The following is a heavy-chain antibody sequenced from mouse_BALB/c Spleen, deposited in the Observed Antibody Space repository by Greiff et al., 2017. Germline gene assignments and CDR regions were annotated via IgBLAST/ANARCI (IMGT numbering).Heavy chain of an antibody. CDR1: GFTFSSYA. Sequence: EVKLVESGGGLVKPGGSLKLSCAASGFTFSSYAMSWVRQTPEKRLEWVASISSGGSTYYPDSVKGRFTISRDNARNILYLQMSSLRSEDTAMYYCARVYYGNPLDYWGQGTTLTVSS. CDR2: ISSGGST. D-gene: IGHD2-1*01. CDR3: ARVYYGNPLDY. V-gene: IGHV5-6-5*01. J-gene: IGHJ2*01.